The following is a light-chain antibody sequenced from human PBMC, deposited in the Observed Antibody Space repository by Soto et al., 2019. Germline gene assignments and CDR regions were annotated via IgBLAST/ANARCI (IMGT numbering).Light chain of an antibody. Sequence: AIRMTQSPSSFSASTGDRVTITCRASQVISSYLAWYQQKPGKAPKLLIYAASTLQSGVPSRFSGSGSGTDFTLTISCLQSEDFATYYCQQYYSYPHTFGQGTKLEIK. J-gene: IGKJ2*01. CDR2: AAS. CDR3: QQYYSYPHT. V-gene: IGKV1-8*01. CDR1: QVISSY.